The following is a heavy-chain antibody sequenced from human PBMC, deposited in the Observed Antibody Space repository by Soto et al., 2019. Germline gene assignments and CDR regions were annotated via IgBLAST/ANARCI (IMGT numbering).Heavy chain of an antibody. V-gene: IGHV3-23*01. Sequence: EVQVLESGGGLVQPGGSLRLSCEGSGFTVSSHVMTWIRQAPGKGPEWVSTVTADGGTYYADSVKGRFAMSRDTSENTLYLQMNSLGAEVTAAYYCAPHVSCSGGSCQYDAFAIRGQGTMVTVSS. CDR2: VTADGGT. D-gene: IGHD2-15*01. J-gene: IGHJ3*02. CDR1: GFTVSSHV. CDR3: APHVSCSGGSCQYDAFAI.